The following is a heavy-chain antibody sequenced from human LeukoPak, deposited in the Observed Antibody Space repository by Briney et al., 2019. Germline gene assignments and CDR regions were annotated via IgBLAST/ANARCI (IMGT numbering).Heavy chain of an antibody. V-gene: IGHV1-18*01. CDR1: GYTFNSYG. D-gene: IGHD6-19*01. Sequence: GASVKGSWRASGYTFNSYGIGWVRQATGQGLEWMGWISAYNGNTNYAQKLQGRVTMTTDTSTSTAYMELRSLRSDDTAVYYCARVQVAGILAVYWGQGTLVTVSS. CDR2: ISAYNGNT. CDR3: ARVQVAGILAVY. J-gene: IGHJ4*02.